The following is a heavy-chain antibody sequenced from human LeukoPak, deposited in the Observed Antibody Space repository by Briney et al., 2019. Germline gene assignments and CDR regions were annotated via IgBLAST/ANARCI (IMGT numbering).Heavy chain of an antibody. CDR1: SGFISSGNW. D-gene: IGHD4-11*01. V-gene: IGHV4-4*02. CDR3: ARKGPATIADY. Sequence: PSETLSLTCAVSSGFISSGNWWGWFRQPPGKGLEWIGEIHHSVGTNYNPSLKSRIAISMDKSKNQFSLDVTSVTAADTAMYYCARKGPATIADYWGRGTLVTVSS. CDR2: IHHSVGT. J-gene: IGHJ4*02.